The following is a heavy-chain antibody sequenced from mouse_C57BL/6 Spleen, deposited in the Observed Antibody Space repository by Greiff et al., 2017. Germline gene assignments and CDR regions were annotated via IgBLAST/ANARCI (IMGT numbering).Heavy chain of an antibody. CDR3: ARGGYDYDGFDY. Sequence: EVHLVESGGGLVKPGGSLKLSCAASGFTFSSYAMSWVRQTPEKRLEGVATISDGGSYTYYPDNVKGRFTISRDNAKNNLYLQMSHLKSEDTAMYYCARGGYDYDGFDYWGQGTTLTVSS. V-gene: IGHV5-4*01. D-gene: IGHD2-4*01. J-gene: IGHJ2*01. CDR1: GFTFSSYA. CDR2: ISDGGSYT.